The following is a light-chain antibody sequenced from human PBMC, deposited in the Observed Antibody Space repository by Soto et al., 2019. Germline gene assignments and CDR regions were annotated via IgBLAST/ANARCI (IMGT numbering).Light chain of an antibody. CDR3: QQYHNWPPQYT. J-gene: IGKJ2*01. Sequence: EIVMTQSPATLSVSPGDSATLSCRASQTISSNLAWYQQRPGQAPRLLIHGASTRATGVPARFSGSGSGTEFTLAIRGLLSEDFAVYYCQQYHNWPPQYTFGQGTKLQIK. CDR1: QTISSN. CDR2: GAS. V-gene: IGKV3-15*01.